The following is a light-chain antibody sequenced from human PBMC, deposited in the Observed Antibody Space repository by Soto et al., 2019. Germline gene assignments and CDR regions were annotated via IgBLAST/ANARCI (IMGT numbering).Light chain of an antibody. CDR3: QQYNDWPLT. CDR2: WAS. V-gene: IGKV4-1*01. Sequence: DIVMTQSPDSLAVSLGERATINCKSSQSVLYSSNNKNYLAWYQQKPGQPPKLLIYWASTRESGVPDRFSGSGSGTDFTLTISSLQAEDVAVYYCQQYNDWPLTFGQGTKVDIK. CDR1: QSVLYSSNNKNY. J-gene: IGKJ1*01.